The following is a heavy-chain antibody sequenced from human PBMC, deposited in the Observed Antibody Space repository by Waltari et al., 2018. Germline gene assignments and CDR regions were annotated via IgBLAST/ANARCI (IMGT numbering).Heavy chain of an antibody. V-gene: IGHV1-69*05. Sequence: QVQLVQSGAEVKKPGSSVKVSCKASGGTFSSYAISWVRQAPGQGLEWMGWSTPICGTAIYAQKFQGRVTITTDESTSTAYMELSSLRSEDTAVYYCARAQRDNSYYYYMDVWGKGTTVTVSS. CDR2: STPICGTA. CDR3: ARAQRDNSYYYYMDV. J-gene: IGHJ6*03. CDR1: GGTFSSYA.